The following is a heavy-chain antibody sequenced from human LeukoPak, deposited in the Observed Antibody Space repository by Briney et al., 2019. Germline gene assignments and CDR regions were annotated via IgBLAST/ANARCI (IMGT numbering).Heavy chain of an antibody. Sequence: ASVKVSCKASGYTFTSYGISWVRQAPGEGLEWMGWISAYNGHTNYAQKLQGRVTMTTDTSTSTAYVDLRSLRSDDTAVYYYASGSYSDILTGYFSGFDYWGQGTLVTVSS. J-gene: IGHJ4*02. D-gene: IGHD3-9*01. CDR3: ASGSYSDILTGYFSGFDY. CDR2: ISAYNGHT. V-gene: IGHV1-18*01. CDR1: GYTFTSYG.